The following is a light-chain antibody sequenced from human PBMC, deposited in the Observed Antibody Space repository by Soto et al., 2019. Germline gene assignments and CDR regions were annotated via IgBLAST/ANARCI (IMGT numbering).Light chain of an antibody. V-gene: IGKV1-5*03. CDR3: QQYNSYSIFT. CDR2: KAS. Sequence: DIQMTQSPSTLSASVGDRVTITCRASQSINSWWAWYQQKPGKAPKLLIYKASSLESGVPSRFSGSGSGTEFTLTISSLQPDDFATYYCQQYNSYSIFTFGPGTKVDIK. J-gene: IGKJ3*01. CDR1: QSINSW.